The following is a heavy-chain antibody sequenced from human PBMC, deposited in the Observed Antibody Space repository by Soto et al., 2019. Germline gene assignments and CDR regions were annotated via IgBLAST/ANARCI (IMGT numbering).Heavy chain of an antibody. Sequence: GGSLRLSCAASGFTFSSYAMSWVRQAPGKGLEWVSAISGSGGSTYYADSVKGRFTISRDNSKNTLYLQMNSLRAEDTAVYYCAKASLRFLEWLLYYFDYWGQGTLVTVSS. V-gene: IGHV3-23*01. CDR2: ISGSGGST. CDR1: GFTFSSYA. J-gene: IGHJ4*02. CDR3: AKASLRFLEWLLYYFDY. D-gene: IGHD3-3*01.